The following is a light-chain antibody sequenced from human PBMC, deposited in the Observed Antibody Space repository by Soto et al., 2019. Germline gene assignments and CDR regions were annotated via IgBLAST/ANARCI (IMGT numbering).Light chain of an antibody. V-gene: IGKV3-15*01. J-gene: IGKJ5*01. Sequence: EIVMTQSPATLSLSPGESATLSCRASQSVSSNLAWHQQKPGQAPRILMYDASTRATGISARFSGSGSGTEFTLTISSLQSEDFEVYYCQQYHNWPITFGQGTRLEIK. CDR3: QQYHNWPIT. CDR2: DAS. CDR1: QSVSSN.